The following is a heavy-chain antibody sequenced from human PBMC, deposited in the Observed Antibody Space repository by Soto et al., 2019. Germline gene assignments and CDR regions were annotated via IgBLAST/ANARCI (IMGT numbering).Heavy chain of an antibody. CDR2: IYWDDDK. CDR3: SPMRNYFGSGRHALDI. Sequence: QITLKESGPTLVKPTQTLTLTCTFSGFSLSTSGVAVGWIRQPPGKALEWLALIYWDDDKRYRPSLKSRLTITKETSTNQVVLTMTNRDPVGTGTYYCSPMRNYFGSGRHALDIWGQGTMVTVSS. J-gene: IGHJ3*02. CDR1: GFSLSTSGVA. V-gene: IGHV2-5*02. D-gene: IGHD3-10*01.